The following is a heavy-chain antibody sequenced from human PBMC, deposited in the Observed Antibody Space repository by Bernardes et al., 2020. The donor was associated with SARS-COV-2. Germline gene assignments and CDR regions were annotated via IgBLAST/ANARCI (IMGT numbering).Heavy chain of an antibody. CDR1: SGSFSGYY. Sequence: SETLSLTCAVYSGSFSGYYWSWLRQTPGKGLEWIGEINDSGSTKYNPALKSRVTISVDPSKNQFSLKLNSVTAADTAVYYCARGSAAVVSHFMLLFANWYFDLWGRGTLVTVSS. J-gene: IGHJ2*01. CDR2: INDSGST. V-gene: IGHV4-34*01. CDR3: ARGSAAVVSHFMLLFANWYFDL. D-gene: IGHD2-15*01.